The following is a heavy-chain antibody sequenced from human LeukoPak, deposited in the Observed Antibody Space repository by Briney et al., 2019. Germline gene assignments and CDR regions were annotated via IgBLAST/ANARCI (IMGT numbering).Heavy chain of an antibody. J-gene: IGHJ4*02. CDR3: ARDYYGSGTYYKDY. Sequence: ASVKVSCKASGYTFTAYYLHWVRQAPGQGLEWMGWIHPNSGGTNYAQNFQGRVSMTTDTSISTVYMELSRLRSDGTAVYYCARDYYGSGTYYKDYWGQGTLVTVSS. CDR1: GYTFTAYY. D-gene: IGHD3-10*01. V-gene: IGHV1-2*02. CDR2: IHPNSGGT.